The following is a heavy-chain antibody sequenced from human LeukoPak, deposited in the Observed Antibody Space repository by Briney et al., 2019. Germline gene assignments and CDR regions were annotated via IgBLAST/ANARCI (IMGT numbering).Heavy chain of an antibody. J-gene: IGHJ4*02. CDR3: AKDYCSSAICPADY. CDR1: GFTFSSHA. D-gene: IGHD6-19*01. CDR2: ISASGGTT. Sequence: GGSLRLSCTASGFTFSSHAMSWVRHAAGKRLEWVSGISASGGTTFHADSVKGRFTISRDNSKKVLYLQMNSLRADDTAIYYCAKDYCSSAICPADYWGQGTQVTLS. V-gene: IGHV3-23*01.